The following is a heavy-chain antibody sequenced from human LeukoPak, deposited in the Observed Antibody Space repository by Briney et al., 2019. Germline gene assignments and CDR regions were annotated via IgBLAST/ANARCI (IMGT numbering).Heavy chain of an antibody. CDR3: ASPVGAVAGNSFDY. V-gene: IGHV3-30-3*01. J-gene: IGHJ4*02. Sequence: GGSLRLSCAASGFTFSSYAMHWVRQAPGKGLEWVAVISYDGSNKYYADSVKGRFTISRDNSKNTLYLQMNSLRAEDTAVYYCASPVGAVAGNSFDYWGQGTLVTVSS. CDR1: GFTFSSYA. CDR2: ISYDGSNK. D-gene: IGHD6-19*01.